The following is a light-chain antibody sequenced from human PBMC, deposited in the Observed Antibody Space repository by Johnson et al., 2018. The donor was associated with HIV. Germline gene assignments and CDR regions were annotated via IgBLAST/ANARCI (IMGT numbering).Light chain of an antibody. CDR2: DNN. J-gene: IGLJ1*01. CDR1: SSNVGSSF. CDR3: GTWDSSLSAGV. V-gene: IGLV1-51*01. Sequence: QSVLTQPPSVSAAPGQTVTISCSGSSSNVGSSFVSWYRQVPVTAPKLLIYDNNKRPSGIPGRFSGSKSGPSATLGITGLQTGDEADYYCGTWDSSLSAGVFGTGTKVTVL.